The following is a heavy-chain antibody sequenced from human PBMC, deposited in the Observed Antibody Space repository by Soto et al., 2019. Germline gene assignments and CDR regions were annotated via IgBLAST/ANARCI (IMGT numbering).Heavy chain of an antibody. Sequence: QVQLQESGPGLVKPSETLSLTCTVSGGSISSYYWSWIRQPPGKGLEWIGYIYYSGSTNYNPSLKSRVTISVDTSKNQFSLKLSSVTAADTAVYYCARLTYYDILTGYYHPFAPDYYYYMDVWGKGTTVTVSS. CDR3: ARLTYYDILTGYYHPFAPDYYYYMDV. V-gene: IGHV4-59*08. CDR2: IYYSGST. J-gene: IGHJ6*03. D-gene: IGHD3-9*01. CDR1: GGSISSYY.